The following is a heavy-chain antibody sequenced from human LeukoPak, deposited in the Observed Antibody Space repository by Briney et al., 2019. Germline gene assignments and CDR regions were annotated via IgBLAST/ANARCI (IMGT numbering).Heavy chain of an antibody. Sequence: AGGSLRLSCAASGFTFSSYSMNWVRQAPGKGLEWVSSISSSSSYIYYADSVKGRFTISRDNAKNSLYLQMNSLRAEDTAVYYCARGGSWYGYYYYYYMDVWGKGTTVTVSS. CDR1: GFTFSSYS. J-gene: IGHJ6*03. CDR2: ISSSSSYI. CDR3: ARGGSWYGYYYYYYMDV. D-gene: IGHD6-13*01. V-gene: IGHV3-21*01.